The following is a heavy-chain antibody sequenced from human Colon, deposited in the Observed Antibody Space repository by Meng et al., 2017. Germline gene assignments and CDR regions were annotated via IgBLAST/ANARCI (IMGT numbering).Heavy chain of an antibody. D-gene: IGHD3-16*01. CDR3: ARELMLTFDP. CDR2: IYSGGST. CDR1: GFTVSSNY. J-gene: IGHJ5*02. Sequence: VQLVEAGGGLGQPGGSLRLSWAASGFTVSSNYMSWVRQAPGKGLEWVSVIYSGGSTYYADSVKGRFTISRDNSKNTLYLQMNSLRAEDTAAYYCARELMLTFDPWGQGTLVTVSS. V-gene: IGHV3-66*02.